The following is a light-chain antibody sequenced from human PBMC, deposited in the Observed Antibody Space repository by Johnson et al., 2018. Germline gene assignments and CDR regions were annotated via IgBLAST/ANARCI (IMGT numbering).Light chain of an antibody. CDR3: GTWDSSLSVGNG. Sequence: QSVLTQPPSVSAAPGQKVTISCSGSSSNIGNNYVSWYQQLPGTAPKLLIYENNKRPSGSPDRFSGSQSGTSATLVITGLNTGDEADYYCGTWDSSLSVGNGFGTGTKVTVL. CDR1: SSNIGNNY. J-gene: IGLJ1*01. CDR2: ENN. V-gene: IGLV1-51*02.